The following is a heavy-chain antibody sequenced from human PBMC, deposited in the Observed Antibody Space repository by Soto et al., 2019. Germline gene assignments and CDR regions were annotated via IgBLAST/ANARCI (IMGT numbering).Heavy chain of an antibody. D-gene: IGHD1-26*01. V-gene: IGHV3-23*01. CDR3: AKEKFFYGGSYYFDS. Sequence: SGGSLRLSCAASGFTFSSYAMSWVRQAPGKGLEWVSAISGSGGSTYYADSVKGRFTISRDNSKNTLYLQMNSLRAEDTAVYYYAKEKFFYGGSYYFDSGGQGPLVTVSS. CDR1: GFTFSSYA. J-gene: IGHJ4*02. CDR2: ISGSGGST.